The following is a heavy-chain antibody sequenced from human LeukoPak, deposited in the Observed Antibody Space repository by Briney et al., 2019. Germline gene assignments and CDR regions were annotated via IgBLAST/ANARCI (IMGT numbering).Heavy chain of an antibody. V-gene: IGHV1-2*02. CDR1: GYTFTGYY. J-gene: IGHJ3*02. Sequence: GASVKVSCKASGYTFTGYYMHWVRQAPGQGLEWMGWINPSSGGTNYAQKFQGRVTMTRDTSISTAYMELSRLRSDDTAVYYCARDVRADAFDIWGQGTMVTVSS. CDR2: INPSSGGT. CDR3: ARDVRADAFDI.